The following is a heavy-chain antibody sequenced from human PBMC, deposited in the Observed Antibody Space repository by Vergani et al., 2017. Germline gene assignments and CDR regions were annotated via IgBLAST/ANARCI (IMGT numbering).Heavy chain of an antibody. J-gene: IGHJ1*01. CDR1: GFTSSYYG. CDR2: ISYDGTQK. D-gene: IGHD1-1*01. V-gene: IGHV3-30*03. CDR3: ATKNWGTPGCQIGYFRE. Sequence: QVHLVESGGGVVQPGRSLRLSCVVSGFTSSYYGMHWVRQAPGKGLEWVAVISYDGTQKYYADSVKGRFTISRDNSKSTLYLQMNSLRTEDTAVYYCATKNWGTPGCQIGYFREWGQGTLVTVS.